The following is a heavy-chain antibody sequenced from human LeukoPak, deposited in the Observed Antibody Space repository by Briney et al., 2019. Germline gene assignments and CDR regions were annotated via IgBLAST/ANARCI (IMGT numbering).Heavy chain of an antibody. CDR3: ARDSPFGVY. CDR2: IKQDGSEK. D-gene: IGHD3-10*01. V-gene: IGHV3-7*01. J-gene: IGHJ4*02. Sequence: AGGSLRLSCAASGFTFSSYWMSWVRQAPGKGLEWVANIKQDGSEKNYVDSVKGRFIISRDNTKNSLYMQVNSLRVEDTAVYYCARDSPFGVYWGQGALVTVSS. CDR1: GFTFSSYW.